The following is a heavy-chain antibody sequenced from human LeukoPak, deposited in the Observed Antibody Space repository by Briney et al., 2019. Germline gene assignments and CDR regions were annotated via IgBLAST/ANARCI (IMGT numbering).Heavy chain of an antibody. CDR3: APRVVVISAPFDY. V-gene: IGHV3-30*02. J-gene: IGHJ4*02. Sequence: GGSLRLSCAASGFTFSSYGMHWVRQAPGKGLEWVAFIRYDGSNKYYADSVKGRFTISRNNSKNTLYLQMNSLRAEDTAVYYCAPRVVVISAPFDYWGQGTLVTVSS. CDR1: GFTFSSYG. D-gene: IGHD2-21*01. CDR2: IRYDGSNK.